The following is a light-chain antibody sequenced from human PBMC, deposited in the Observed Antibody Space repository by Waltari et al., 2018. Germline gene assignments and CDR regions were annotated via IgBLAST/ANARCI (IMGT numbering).Light chain of an antibody. Sequence: DIQITQSPSSLSASVGDRVTITCRTSQSISNYLNWYQQKPGEAPKLLIYAASSLQSGVPSRFSGSGSGTDFTLTISSLQPEDFATYYCQQSYSAPHTFGQGTNLEI. J-gene: IGKJ2*01. CDR3: QQSYSAPHT. V-gene: IGKV1-39*01. CDR1: QSISNY. CDR2: AAS.